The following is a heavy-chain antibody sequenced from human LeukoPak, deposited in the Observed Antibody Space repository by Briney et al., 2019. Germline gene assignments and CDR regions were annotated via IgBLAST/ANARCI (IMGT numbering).Heavy chain of an antibody. CDR1: GGSFSGYY. J-gene: IGHJ6*03. Sequence: SETLSLTCAVYGGSFSGYYWSWIRQPPGKGLEWIGEINHSGSTNYNPSLKSRVTISVDTSKNQFSLKLSSVTAADTAVYYCARLGYYYYYMDVWGKGTTVTISS. D-gene: IGHD7-27*01. CDR3: ARLGYYYYYMDV. V-gene: IGHV4-34*01. CDR2: INHSGST.